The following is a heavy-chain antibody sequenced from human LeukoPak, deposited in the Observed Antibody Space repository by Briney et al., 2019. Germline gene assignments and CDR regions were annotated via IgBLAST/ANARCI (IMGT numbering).Heavy chain of an antibody. CDR1: GYTFTGYY. J-gene: IGHJ6*03. CDR2: INPNSGGT. CDR3: AGPMVRGYYDYIDV. Sequence: GSVKVSCKASGYTFTGYYMHWVRPAPGQGLEWMGWINPNSGGTNYAQKFQGRVTMTRDTSISTAYMELSRLRSDDTAVYYCAGPMVRGYYDYIDVWGKGTTVTISS. D-gene: IGHD3-10*01. V-gene: IGHV1-2*02.